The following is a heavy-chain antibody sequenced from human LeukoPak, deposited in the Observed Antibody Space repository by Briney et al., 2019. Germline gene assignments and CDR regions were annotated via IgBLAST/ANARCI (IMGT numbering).Heavy chain of an antibody. CDR2: ISGSGGST. CDR1: GFTFSSYA. V-gene: IGHV3-23*01. CDR3: AELGITMIGGV. D-gene: IGHD3-10*02. Sequence: GGSLRLSCADSGFTFSSYAMSWVRQAPGKGLEWVSGISGSGGSTYYAESVKGRCTISRDNSKNSLYLQMNSLRAEDTAVYYCAELGITMIGGVWGKGTTVTISS. J-gene: IGHJ6*04.